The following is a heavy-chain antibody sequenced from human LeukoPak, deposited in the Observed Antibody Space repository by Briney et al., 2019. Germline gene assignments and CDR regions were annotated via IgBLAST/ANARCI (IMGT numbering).Heavy chain of an antibody. V-gene: IGHV3-7*05. CDR1: AFTFSAYW. CDR2: INQDGSEK. J-gene: IGHJ4*02. D-gene: IGHD6-6*01. Sequence: GGSLRLSCAASAFTFSAYWMTWVRQPPGKGLEWVANINQDGSEKYFVDSVKGRFTISRDNAKNPLYLQMNSLRAEDTAMYYCARLERQLAPVDYWGQGTLVTVSS. CDR3: ARLERQLAPVDY.